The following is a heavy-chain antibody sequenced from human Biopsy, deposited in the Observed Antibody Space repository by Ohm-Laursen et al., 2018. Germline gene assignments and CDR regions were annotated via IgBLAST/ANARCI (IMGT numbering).Heavy chain of an antibody. CDR3: ARSTYYYESSGTRRGLDI. CDR2: VTGSGRCT. CDR1: GFTFSGYA. J-gene: IGHJ3*02. V-gene: IGHV3-23*01. Sequence: SLRLSCSASGFTFSGYAMSWVRQGPEKGLEWVSVVTGSGRCTYYTDSVKGRFTISRDNSKNTLYLQMNNLSAEDTAVYYCARSTYYYESSGTRRGLDIWGQGTMVTVSS. D-gene: IGHD3-22*01.